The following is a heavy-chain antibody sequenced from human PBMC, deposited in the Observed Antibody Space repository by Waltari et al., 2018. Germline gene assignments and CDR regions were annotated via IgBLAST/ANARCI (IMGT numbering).Heavy chain of an antibody. D-gene: IGHD6-19*01. V-gene: IGHV7-4-1*02. J-gene: IGHJ3*02. CDR2: INTNTWNP. CDR1: GYTFTSYA. CDR3: ARDRLGGAVAAFDAFDI. Sequence: QVQLVQSGSELKKPGASVKVSCKASGYTFTSYAINWVRQAPAQGFEWMGWINTNTWNPTYAQGFTGRFVFSLDTSVSTAYLQISSLKAEDTAVYYCARDRLGGAVAAFDAFDIWGQGTMVTVSS.